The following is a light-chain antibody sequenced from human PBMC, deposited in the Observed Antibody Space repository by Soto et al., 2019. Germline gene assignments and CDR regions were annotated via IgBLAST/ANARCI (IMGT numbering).Light chain of an antibody. Sequence: EIVLTQSPGTLSLSPGERATLSCRASQSVSSSYLAWYQQKPGQAPRLLIYGASSRATGIPDRFSGSGSGTDFTLTFSRLEPEDFAVYYCQQYGSSPLSFDGGTKVDIK. CDR2: GAS. CDR1: QSVSSSY. J-gene: IGKJ4*01. CDR3: QQYGSSPLS. V-gene: IGKV3-20*01.